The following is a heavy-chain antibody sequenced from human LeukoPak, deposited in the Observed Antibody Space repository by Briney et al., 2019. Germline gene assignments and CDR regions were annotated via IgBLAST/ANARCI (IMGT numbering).Heavy chain of an antibody. CDR1: GFTFSSCA. CDR2: IIDSGNSL. Sequence: QPGGSLRLSCAASGFTFSSCAMSWVRQAPGKGLEWVSTIIDSGNSLYYADSVEGRFTISRDNSKNTLHLQMNSLRAGDTAVYYCAKDPIFSGSYGVFDSWGQGTLVTVPS. J-gene: IGHJ4*02. D-gene: IGHD1-26*01. V-gene: IGHV3-23*01. CDR3: AKDPIFSGSYGVFDS.